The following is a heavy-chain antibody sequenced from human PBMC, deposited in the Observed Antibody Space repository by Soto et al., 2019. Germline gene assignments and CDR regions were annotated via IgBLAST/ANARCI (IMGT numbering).Heavy chain of an antibody. Sequence: GESLKISCKGSGYSFTSYWIGWVRQMPGKGLEWMGIINPGDSDTRYSPSFQGQVTISADKSIPTAYLQWSSLKASDTAMYYCARGYCTTSICDPWFDPWGQGTLVTVSS. CDR1: GYSFTSYW. CDR2: INPGDSDT. CDR3: ARGYCTTSICDPWFDP. J-gene: IGHJ5*02. V-gene: IGHV5-51*01. D-gene: IGHD2-8*01.